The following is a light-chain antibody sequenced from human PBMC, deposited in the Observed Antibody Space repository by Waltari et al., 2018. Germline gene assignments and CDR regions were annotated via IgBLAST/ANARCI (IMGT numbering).Light chain of an antibody. CDR2: DAS. CDR3: QQYNSFWT. V-gene: IGKV1-5*01. J-gene: IGKJ1*01. Sequence: DIQMTQSPSTLSASVGDRVTITCRASQSINNWVAWFQQKPGNAPKLLIYDASSLESGVPSRFSGSGSGTEFTLTISSLQPDDFATYYCQQYNSFWTFGQGTKVEIK. CDR1: QSINNW.